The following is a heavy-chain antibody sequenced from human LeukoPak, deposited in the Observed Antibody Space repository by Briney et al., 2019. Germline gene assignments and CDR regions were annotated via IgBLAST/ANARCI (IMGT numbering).Heavy chain of an antibody. CDR3: ARAFGYYDSSGYYST. J-gene: IGHJ4*02. V-gene: IGHV1-69*05. CDR1: GGTFSSYA. CDR2: IIPIFGTA. D-gene: IGHD3-22*01. Sequence: SVKVSCKASGGTFSSYAISWVRQAPGQGLEWMGRIIPIFGTANYAQKFQGRVTITTDESTSTAYMELSSLRSEDTAVYYCARAFGYYDSSGYYSTWGQGTLVTVS.